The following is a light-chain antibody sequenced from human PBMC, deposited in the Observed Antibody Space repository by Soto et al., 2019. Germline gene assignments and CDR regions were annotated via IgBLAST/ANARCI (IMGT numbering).Light chain of an antibody. CDR3: QQSYSSTPT. Sequence: DIPMTQSPSSLSASVGDRVTITCRASQTISTYLYWYQQKPGKAPNLLIYGASSLQSGVPSRFSGSGSGTDFTLTISSLQPEDFATYYCQQSYSSTPTFGGGTKVEIK. CDR2: GAS. V-gene: IGKV1-39*01. CDR1: QTISTY. J-gene: IGKJ4*01.